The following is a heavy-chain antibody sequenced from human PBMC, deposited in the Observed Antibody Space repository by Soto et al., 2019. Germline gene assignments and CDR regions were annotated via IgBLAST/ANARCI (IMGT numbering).Heavy chain of an antibody. D-gene: IGHD3-22*01. J-gene: IGHJ4*02. CDR1: GGSVSSDDYY. CDR3: ARDRNYYDSGGYYYHLDN. Sequence: QVQLQESGPGLVKPSETLSLTCTVSGGSVSSDDYYWSWIRQSPGKGLEWIGYIFYIGSTSYNPSLKSRVTISVDTSKNQFSLRLSSVTAADTAVYYCARDRNYYDSGGYYYHLDNWGQGTLVTVSS. V-gene: IGHV4-61*08. CDR2: IFYIGST.